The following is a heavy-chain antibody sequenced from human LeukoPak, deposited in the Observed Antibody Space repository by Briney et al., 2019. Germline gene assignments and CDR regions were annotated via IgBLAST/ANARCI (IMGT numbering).Heavy chain of an antibody. Sequence: GGSLRLSCAASGFTFSDYYMNWVRQAPGKGLEWVSSISSGSSYIYYPDSLKGRFTISRDNAKNSLYLQMNSLRAEDTAVYYCARERGYNYGYSDYWGQGTLVTVSS. V-gene: IGHV3-21*01. J-gene: IGHJ4*02. CDR2: ISSGSSYI. CDR1: GFTFSDYY. D-gene: IGHD5-18*01. CDR3: ARERGYNYGYSDY.